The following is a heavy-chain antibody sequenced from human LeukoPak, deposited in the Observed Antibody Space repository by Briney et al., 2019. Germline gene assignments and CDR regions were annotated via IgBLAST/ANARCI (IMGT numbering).Heavy chain of an antibody. CDR1: GGTFSSYA. CDR2: IIPIFGTA. CDR3: ARDGSGGSCYEY. Sequence: ASVKVSCKAPGGTFSSYAISWVRQAPGQGLEWMGGIIPIFGTANYAQKFQGRVTITADESTSTAYMELSSLRSEDTAVYYCARDGSGGSCYEYWGQGTLVTVSS. J-gene: IGHJ4*02. D-gene: IGHD2-15*01. V-gene: IGHV1-69*13.